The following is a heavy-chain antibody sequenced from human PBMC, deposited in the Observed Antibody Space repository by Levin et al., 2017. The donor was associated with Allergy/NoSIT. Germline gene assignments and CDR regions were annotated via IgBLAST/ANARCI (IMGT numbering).Heavy chain of an antibody. V-gene: IGHV4-39*07. CDR1: GGSISSFSYY. CDR2: IYYSGST. D-gene: IGHD6-19*01. CDR3: ARVGAQWPYYYFDF. Sequence: SETLSLTCTVSGGSISSFSYYWGWIRQPPGKGLEWIGSIYYSGSTYYNPSLKSRVTISIDTSKNQFSLKLSSVTAADTAVYYCARVGAQWPYYYFDFWGQATLVTVSS. J-gene: IGHJ4*02.